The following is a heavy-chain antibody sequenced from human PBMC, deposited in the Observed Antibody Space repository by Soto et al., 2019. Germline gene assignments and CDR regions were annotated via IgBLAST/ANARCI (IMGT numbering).Heavy chain of an antibody. D-gene: IGHD2-2*01. V-gene: IGHV4-30-2*01. Sequence: SETLSLTCAVSGGSISSGGYSWSWIRQPPGKGLEWIGYIYHSGSTYYNPSLKSRVTISIDRSKNQFSLKLSSVTAADTAVYYCTRVPDYWCQGILVT. CDR2: IYHSGST. J-gene: IGHJ4*02. CDR1: GGSISSGGYS. CDR3: TRVPDY.